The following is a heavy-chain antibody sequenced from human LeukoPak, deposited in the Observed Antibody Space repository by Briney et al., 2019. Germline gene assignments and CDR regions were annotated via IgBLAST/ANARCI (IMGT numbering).Heavy chain of an antibody. CDR2: IKQDGSEK. J-gene: IGHJ5*02. CDR1: GFTFSSYW. CDR3: ARETYGDYEGWFDP. D-gene: IGHD4-17*01. Sequence: GGSLRLSCAASGFTFSSYWMSWVRQAPGKGLEWVANIKQDGSEKYYVDSVKGRFTISRDNAKNSLYLQMNSLRAEDTAVYYCARETYGDYEGWFDPWGQGTLVTVSS. V-gene: IGHV3-7*01.